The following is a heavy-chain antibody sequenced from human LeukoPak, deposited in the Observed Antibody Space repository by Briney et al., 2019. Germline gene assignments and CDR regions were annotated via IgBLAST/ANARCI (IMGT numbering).Heavy chain of an antibody. CDR3: ARHDSSGWAYFGC. D-gene: IGHD6-19*01. J-gene: IGHJ4*02. Sequence: SETLSLTCAVSGGSISSYYWSWIRQPPGKGLEWIWYIYYSGSTNYNPSLKSRVTISVDTSKNQFSLKLSSVTAADTAVYYCARHDSSGWAYFGCWGQGTLVTVSS. CDR2: IYYSGST. V-gene: IGHV4-59*08. CDR1: GGSISSYY.